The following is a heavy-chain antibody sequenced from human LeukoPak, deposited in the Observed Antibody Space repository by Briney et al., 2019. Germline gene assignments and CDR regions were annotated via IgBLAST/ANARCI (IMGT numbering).Heavy chain of an antibody. D-gene: IGHD3-10*01. J-gene: IGHJ5*02. CDR3: ARGITMVRGVTDGYWFNP. CDR2: MNPNSGNT. V-gene: IGHV1-8*01. Sequence: ASVKVSCKASGYTFTSYDINWVRQATGQGLEWMGWMNPNSGNTGYAQKFQGRVTMTRNTSISTAYMELSSLRSEDTAVYYCARGITMVRGVTDGYWFNPWGQGTLVTVSS. CDR1: GYTFTSYD.